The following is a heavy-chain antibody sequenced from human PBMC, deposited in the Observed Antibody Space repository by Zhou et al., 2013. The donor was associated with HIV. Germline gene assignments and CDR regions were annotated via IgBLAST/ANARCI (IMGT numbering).Heavy chain of an antibody. CDR3: AAYDSSGRTGHFDY. D-gene: IGHD3-22*01. J-gene: IGHJ4*02. Sequence: QVQLQQWGAGLLKPSETLSLTCAVYGGSFNTYYWSWIRQPPGKGLEWIGYIYYSGSTNYNPSLKSRVTISVDTSKNQFSLKLSSVTAADTAVYYCAAYDSSGRTGHFDYWGQGTLVTVSS. V-gene: IGHV4-34*11. CDR1: GGSFNTYY. CDR2: IYYSGST.